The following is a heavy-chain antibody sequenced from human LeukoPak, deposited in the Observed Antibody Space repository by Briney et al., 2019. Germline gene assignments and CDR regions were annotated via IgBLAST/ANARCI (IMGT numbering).Heavy chain of an antibody. CDR2: IHPSGST. D-gene: IGHD5-18*01. CDR1: GDSISSYY. Sequence: KPSETLSLTCGVSGDSISSYYWSWIRQPAGKALEWIGRIHPSGSTNYNDPLKSRVTISIDKSMSQVSLRLTSVTAADTAVYYCARDFYGGYTSGYYFDYWGQGILVTVSS. CDR3: ARDFYGGYTSGYYFDY. V-gene: IGHV4-4*07. J-gene: IGHJ4*02.